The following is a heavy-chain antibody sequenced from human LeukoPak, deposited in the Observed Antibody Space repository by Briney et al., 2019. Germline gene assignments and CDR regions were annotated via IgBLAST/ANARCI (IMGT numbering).Heavy chain of an antibody. Sequence: PGGSLRLSRAASGLTFNTYAMNWVRQAPGKGLEWVSSMTTISTLMYYAASVKGRFTVSRDNAKNSLYLQMNSLRAEDTAVYYCTRARVVTVPGTADYYFYMDVWGRGTTVTVSS. V-gene: IGHV3-21*01. CDR3: TRARVVTVPGTADYYFYMDV. J-gene: IGHJ6*03. CDR2: MTTISTLM. CDR1: GLTFNTYA. D-gene: IGHD6-19*01.